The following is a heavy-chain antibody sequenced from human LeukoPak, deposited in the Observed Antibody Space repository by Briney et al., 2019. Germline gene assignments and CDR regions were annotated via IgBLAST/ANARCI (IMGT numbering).Heavy chain of an antibody. CDR1: GFTFSSYA. CDR3: ARETGYSSSWSIDY. CDR2: ISYDGSNK. V-gene: IGHV3-30-3*01. J-gene: IGHJ4*02. Sequence: GGSPRLSCAASGFTFSSYAMHWVRQAPGKGLEWVAVISYDGSNKYYADSVKGRFTISRDNSKNTLYLQMNSLRAEDTAVYYCARETGYSSSWSIDYWGQGTLVTVSS. D-gene: IGHD6-13*01.